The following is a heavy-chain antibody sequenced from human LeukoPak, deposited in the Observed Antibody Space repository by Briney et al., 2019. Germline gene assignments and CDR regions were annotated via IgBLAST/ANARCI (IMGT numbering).Heavy chain of an antibody. J-gene: IGHJ6*04. Sequence: GGSLEISFKGSGCRFTSYWIGWGRPMPGKGLGGKGSIYPGDSDTRYSPSFQGQVTISADKSISTAYLQWSSLKASDTAMYYCARHASTGTTHYYGMDVWGKGTTVTVSS. V-gene: IGHV5-51*01. CDR2: IYPGDSDT. CDR1: GCRFTSYW. CDR3: ARHASTGTTHYYGMDV. D-gene: IGHD1-1*01.